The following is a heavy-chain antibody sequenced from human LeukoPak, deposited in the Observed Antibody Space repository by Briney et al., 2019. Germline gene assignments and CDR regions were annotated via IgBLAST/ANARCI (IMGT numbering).Heavy chain of an antibody. CDR2: LPPDELGI. J-gene: IGHJ4*02. CDR1: GFTFTNYW. CDR3: VGTIASRGSEY. D-gene: IGHD6-6*01. Sequence: GGSLRLSCAASGFTFTNYWMHWVRQAPGMGLVWVSRLPPDELGIIYADSVKGRFTVSRDNAKDTVYLQMNNLRVDDTAMYYCVGTIASRGSEYWGQGALVTVSS. V-gene: IGHV3-74*01.